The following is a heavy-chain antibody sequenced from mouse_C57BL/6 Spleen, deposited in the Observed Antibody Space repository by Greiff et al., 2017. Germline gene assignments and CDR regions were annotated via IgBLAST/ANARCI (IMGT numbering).Heavy chain of an antibody. D-gene: IGHD4-1*01. CDR2: ISSGGDYI. CDR1: GFTFSSYA. J-gene: IGHJ4*01. Sequence: DVHLVESGGGLVKPGGSLTLSCAASGFTFSSYAMSWVRQTPEKRLEWVAYISSGGDYIYYADTVKGRFTISRANARNTLYLQMSSLKAEDTAMYYCTRDRTGSGAMDYWGQGTSVTVSS. CDR3: TRDRTGSGAMDY. V-gene: IGHV5-9-1*02.